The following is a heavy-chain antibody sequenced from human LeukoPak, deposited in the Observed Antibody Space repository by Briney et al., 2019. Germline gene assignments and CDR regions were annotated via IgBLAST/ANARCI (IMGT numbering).Heavy chain of an antibody. CDR1: GFTVSSNY. CDR2: IYSGGST. D-gene: IGHD3-22*01. J-gene: IGHJ4*02. V-gene: IGHV3-53*01. CDR3: AREGSSFDSSGFFRGY. Sequence: PGGSLRLSCAASGFTVSSNYMSWVRQAPGKGLEWVSVIYSGGSTYYADSVKGRFTISRDNAKNSLYLQMNSLRAEDTAVYYCAREGSSFDSSGFFRGYWGQGTLVTVSS.